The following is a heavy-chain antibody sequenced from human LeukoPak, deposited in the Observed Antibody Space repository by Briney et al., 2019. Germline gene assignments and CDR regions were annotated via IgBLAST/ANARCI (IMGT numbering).Heavy chain of an antibody. J-gene: IGHJ4*02. CDR3: ARDSAPVPSRVVFGSPDY. V-gene: IGHV3-23*01. Sequence: PGGSLRLSCAASGFTFSSYAMSWVRQAPGKGLEWVSAISGSGGSTYYADSVKGRFTISRDNSKNTLYLQINSLRAEDTAVYYCARDSAPVPSRVVFGSPDYWGQGTLVTVSS. CDR1: GFTFSSYA. D-gene: IGHD3-10*01. CDR2: ISGSGGST.